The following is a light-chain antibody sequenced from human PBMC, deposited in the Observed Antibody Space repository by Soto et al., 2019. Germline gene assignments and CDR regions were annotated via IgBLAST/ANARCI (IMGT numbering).Light chain of an antibody. V-gene: IGKV3-20*01. J-gene: IGKJ2*01. Sequence: EIVLTQSPGTLSLSPGERATLSCRASESVSSSYLAWYQQKPGQAPRLLIYGASSRATGIPDRFSGSGSVTDFTLTISRLEPEDFSVYYCQQYGSSRTFAQGTKLEIK. CDR3: QQYGSSRT. CDR2: GAS. CDR1: ESVSSSY.